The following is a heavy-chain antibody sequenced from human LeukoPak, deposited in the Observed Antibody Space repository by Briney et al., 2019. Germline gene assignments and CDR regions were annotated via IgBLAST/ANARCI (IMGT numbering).Heavy chain of an antibody. J-gene: IGHJ6*02. Sequence: PGGSLRLSCAASGFTVSGNYMSWVRQAPGKGLEWGSVIYSGGSTCYADSVKGRFTISRDNSKNTLYRKMNGLRAEDTAVYYCARNRRKRVLGVTIFGVVFYGMDVWGQGTTVTVSS. CDR1: GFTVSGNY. V-gene: IGHV3-53*01. CDR3: ARNRRKRVLGVTIFGVVFYGMDV. CDR2: IYSGGST. D-gene: IGHD3-3*01.